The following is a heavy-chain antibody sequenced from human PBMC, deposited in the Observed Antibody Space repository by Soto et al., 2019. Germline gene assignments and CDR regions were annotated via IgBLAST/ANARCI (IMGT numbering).Heavy chain of an antibody. CDR2: IIPIFGTA. Sequence: GASVKVSCKASGGTFSSYAISWVRQAPGQGLEWMGGIIPIFGTANYAQKFQGRVTITADESTSTAYMELSSLRSEDTAVYYCARDNRYCTNGVCHRPFDYWGQGTLVTVSS. V-gene: IGHV1-69*13. CDR1: GGTFSSYA. J-gene: IGHJ4*02. CDR3: ARDNRYCTNGVCHRPFDY. D-gene: IGHD2-8*01.